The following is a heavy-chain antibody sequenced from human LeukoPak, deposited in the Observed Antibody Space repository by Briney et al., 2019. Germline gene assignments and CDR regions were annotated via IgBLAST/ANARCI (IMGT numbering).Heavy chain of an antibody. J-gene: IGHJ3*02. CDR2: ISSSSSYI. CDR3: ARERRQYDFWSGYFVGDAFDI. V-gene: IGHV3-21*01. Sequence: KPGRSLRLSCAASGFTFSSYSMNWVRQAPGKGLEWVSSISSSSSYIYYADSVKGRFTISRDNAKNSLYLQMNSLRAEDTAVYYCARERRQYDFWSGYFVGDAFDIWGQGTMVTVSS. CDR1: GFTFSSYS. D-gene: IGHD3-3*01.